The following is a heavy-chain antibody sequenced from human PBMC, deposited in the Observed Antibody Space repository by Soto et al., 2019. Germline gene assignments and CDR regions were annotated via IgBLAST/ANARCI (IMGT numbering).Heavy chain of an antibody. CDR1: GGTFSSYA. CDR2: IIPIFGTA. J-gene: IGHJ6*02. D-gene: IGHD1-1*01. Sequence: GASVKVSCKASGGTFSSYAISWVRQAPGQGLEWMGGIIPIFGTANYAQKFQGRVTITADESTSTAYMELSSLRSEDTAVYYCASSRNTDVYYYSGMDVWGQGTTVTVSS. V-gene: IGHV1-69*13. CDR3: ASSRNTDVYYYSGMDV.